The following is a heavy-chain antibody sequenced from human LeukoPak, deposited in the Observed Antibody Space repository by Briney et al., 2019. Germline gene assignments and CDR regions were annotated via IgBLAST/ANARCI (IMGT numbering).Heavy chain of an antibody. J-gene: IGHJ4*02. Sequence: SEGSLRLSCAASGFTFSSCAMSWVRQAPGKGLEWVSTISGSGGSTYYADSVKGRFTISRDNSQNTLYLQMNSLRAEDTAIYFCARAPGEYNFGSFDYWGQGALVTVSS. D-gene: IGHD5-18*01. CDR2: ISGSGGST. CDR1: GFTFSSCA. CDR3: ARAPGEYNFGSFDY. V-gene: IGHV3-23*01.